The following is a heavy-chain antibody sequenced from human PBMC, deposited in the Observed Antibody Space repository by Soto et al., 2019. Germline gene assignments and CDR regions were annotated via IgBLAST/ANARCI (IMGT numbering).Heavy chain of an antibody. V-gene: IGHV4-59*01. Sequence: SETLSLTCTVSGGSISSYCWSWIRQPPGKGLEWIGYIYYSGSTNYNPSLKSRVTISVDTSKNQFSLKLSSVTAADTAVYYCVRDPRGYFDPWGQGPMVTVYS. CDR3: VRDPRGYFDP. CDR2: IYYSGST. CDR1: GGSISSYC. D-gene: IGHD6-25*01. J-gene: IGHJ5*02.